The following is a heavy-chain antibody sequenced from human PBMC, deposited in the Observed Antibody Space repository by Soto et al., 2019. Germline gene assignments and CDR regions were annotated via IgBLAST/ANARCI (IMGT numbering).Heavy chain of an antibody. CDR2: IIPIFGTA. CDR3: ARRYSISSKTSNWFDP. J-gene: IGHJ5*02. D-gene: IGHD6-6*01. CDR1: GGTFSSYA. V-gene: IGHV1-69*01. Sequence: QVQLVQSGAEVKKPGSSVKVSCKASGGTFSSYAISWVRQAPGQGLEWMGGIIPIFGTANYAQKFHGRVTITADESTSTAYMELSSLRSEDTALYYCARRYSISSKTSNWFDPWGQGTLVTVSS.